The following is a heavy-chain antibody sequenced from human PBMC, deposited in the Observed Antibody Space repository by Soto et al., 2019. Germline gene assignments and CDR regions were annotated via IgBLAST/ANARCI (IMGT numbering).Heavy chain of an antibody. CDR3: TRGRSMIANDDFEY. J-gene: IGHJ4*02. V-gene: IGHV3-23*01. CDR2: ISGSGFKK. D-gene: IGHD2-21*01. CDR1: CFIFENFG. Sequence: GGSLRLSCAASCFIFENFGMSWVSKAQGKGLEWISSISGSGFKKYYADSVKGRFKISRDTSKNTGSLEMDSLGVEESAIHHCTRGRSMIANDDFEYGGQGTQVTVSS.